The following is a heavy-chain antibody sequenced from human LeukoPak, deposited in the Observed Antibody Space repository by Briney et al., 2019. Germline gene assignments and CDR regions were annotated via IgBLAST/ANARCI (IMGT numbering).Heavy chain of an antibody. V-gene: IGHV4-39*01. D-gene: IGHD3-22*01. Sequence: SETLSLTCTVSGGSISSSSYYWGWIRQPPGKGLEWIGSICYSGSTYYNPSLKSRVTISVDTSKNQFSLKLSSVTAADTAVYYCARPYYYDSSGYYSGFDYWGQGTLVTVSS. CDR2: ICYSGST. J-gene: IGHJ4*02. CDR1: GGSISSSSYY. CDR3: ARPYYYDSSGYYSGFDY.